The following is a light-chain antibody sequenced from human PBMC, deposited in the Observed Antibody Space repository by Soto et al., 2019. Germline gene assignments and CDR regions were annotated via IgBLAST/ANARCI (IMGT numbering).Light chain of an antibody. CDR1: QSVNSNF. Sequence: EMVLTQSPGTLSVSPGDRATLSCRASQSVNSNFLAWYQQKPGQAPRLLIYGASTRASGIPDRFSGSGSGTAFTLTISRLEPEDFAVYFCQRYGGSPLYTFGQGTKLEIK. CDR3: QRYGGSPLYT. CDR2: GAS. V-gene: IGKV3-20*01. J-gene: IGKJ2*01.